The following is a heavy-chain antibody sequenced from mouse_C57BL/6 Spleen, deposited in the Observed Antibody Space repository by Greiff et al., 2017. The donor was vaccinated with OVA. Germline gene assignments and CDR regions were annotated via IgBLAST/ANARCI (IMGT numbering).Heavy chain of an antibody. J-gene: IGHJ2*01. CDR3: AREGY. V-gene: IGHV5-17*01. CDR1: GFPFSDYG. CDR2: ISRGSSTL. Sequence: VQLQEPGGGLVKPGGSLKLSCAASGFPFSDYGMHWVRQAPETGLEWVASISRGSSTLYYADTVKGRFTISRDNAKNTLFLQMTSLRAGETAMNYCAREGYGGQGTTRTVSA.